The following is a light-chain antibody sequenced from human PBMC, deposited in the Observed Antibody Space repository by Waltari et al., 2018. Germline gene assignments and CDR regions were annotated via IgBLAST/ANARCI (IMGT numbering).Light chain of an antibody. V-gene: IGLV3-9*01. CDR2: RDS. Sequence: SYELTQPLSVSVALGQTARITGGGNNIGNKKVHWYQQNPGHAPVLVIYRDSNRPSGIPERFSGSNSGNTATLSISRAQAGDEADYYCQVWDSSTAVFGGGTKLTVL. CDR3: QVWDSSTAV. CDR1: NIGNKK. J-gene: IGLJ3*02.